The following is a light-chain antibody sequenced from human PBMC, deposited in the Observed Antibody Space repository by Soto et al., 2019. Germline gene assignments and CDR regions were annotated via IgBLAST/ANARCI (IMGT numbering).Light chain of an antibody. CDR1: QSVSSNY. J-gene: IGKJ5*01. CDR3: QQYGSSPPIT. V-gene: IGKV3-20*01. CDR2: GAS. Sequence: EIVLTQSPGTLSLSPGERATLSCRASQSVSSNYLAWYQQRPGQAPRLLIYGASTRASGIPDRFSGSGSGTDCALTVSRLEPEDFAVYYCQQYGSSPPITFGQGTRLDIK.